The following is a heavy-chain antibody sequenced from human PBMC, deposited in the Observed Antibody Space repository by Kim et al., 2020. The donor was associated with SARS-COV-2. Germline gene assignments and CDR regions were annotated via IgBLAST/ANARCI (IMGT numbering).Heavy chain of an antibody. CDR1: GYTFTSYG. CDR3: ARDSNSGSYLGPFDY. D-gene: IGHD1-26*01. J-gene: IGHJ4*02. CDR2: ISAYNGNT. Sequence: ASVKVSCKASGYTFTSYGISWVRQAPGQGLEWMGWISAYNGNTNYAQKLQGRVTMTTDTSTSTAYMELRSLRSDDTAVYYCARDSNSGSYLGPFDYWGQGTLVTVSS. V-gene: IGHV1-18*01.